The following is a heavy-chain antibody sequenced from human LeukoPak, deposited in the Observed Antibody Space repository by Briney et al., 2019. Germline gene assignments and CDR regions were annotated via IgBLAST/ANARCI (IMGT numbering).Heavy chain of an antibody. CDR2: IYYSGST. V-gene: IGHV4-59*12. CDR3: ARVPDCSSTSCYEDLDY. J-gene: IGHJ4*02. CDR1: GGSISSYY. D-gene: IGHD2-2*01. Sequence: SETLSLTCTVSGGSISSYYWSWIRQPPGKGLEWIGYIYYSGSTTYNPSLKSRVTISVDTSKNQFSLKLSTVTAADTAVYYCARVPDCSSTSCYEDLDYWGQGTLVTVSS.